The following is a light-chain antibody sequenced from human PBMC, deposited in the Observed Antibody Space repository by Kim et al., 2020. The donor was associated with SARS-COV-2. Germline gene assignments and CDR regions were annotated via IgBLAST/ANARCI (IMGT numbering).Light chain of an antibody. J-gene: IGKJ1*01. CDR2: QAS. CDR1: HNIRTQ. V-gene: IGKV1-5*03. CDR3: QQYASYWT. Sequence: SASVGDRVTITYRASHNIRTQLAWYQQKPGTAPKLLIYQASSLQSGVPSRFSGTGSGTEFTLTINSLQPDDIATYYCQQYASYWTFGQGTKVDIK.